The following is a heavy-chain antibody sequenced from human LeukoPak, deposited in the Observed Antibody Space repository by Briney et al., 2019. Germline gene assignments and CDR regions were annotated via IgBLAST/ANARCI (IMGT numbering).Heavy chain of an antibody. CDR3: AGGSSGWYSDGNWFDP. CDR2: ISSSSSYI. J-gene: IGHJ5*02. D-gene: IGHD6-19*01. Sequence: GGSLRLSCAASGFTFSSYSMNWVRQAPGKGLEWVSSISSSSSYIYYADSVKGRFTISRDNAKNSLYLQMNSLRAEDTAVYYCAGGSSGWYSDGNWFDPWGRGTLVTVSS. CDR1: GFTFSSYS. V-gene: IGHV3-21*01.